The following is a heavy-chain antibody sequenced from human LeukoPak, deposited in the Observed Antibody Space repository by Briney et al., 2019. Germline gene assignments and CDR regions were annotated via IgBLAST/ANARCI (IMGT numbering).Heavy chain of an antibody. V-gene: IGHV4-59*01. CDR2: IYYSGST. CDR3: ARLQYYYGSGSLDY. D-gene: IGHD3-10*01. CDR1: GGSISSYY. J-gene: IGHJ4*02. Sequence: SGTLSLTCTVSGGSISSYYWSWIRQPPGKGLEWIGYIYYSGSTNYNPSLKSRVTISVDTSKNQFSLKLSSVTAADTAVYYCARLQYYYGSGSLDYWGQGTLVTVSS.